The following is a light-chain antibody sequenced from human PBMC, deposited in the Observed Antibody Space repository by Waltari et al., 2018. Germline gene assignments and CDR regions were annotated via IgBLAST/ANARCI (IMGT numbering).Light chain of an antibody. CDR2: DVS. CDR3: NSYTSSSSWV. J-gene: IGLJ3*02. Sequence: QSALTQPASLSGSPGQSITISCTGTSGDVGFYNYVSWYQQHPGKAPRLIIYDVSERPSGVSKRFSGSKSGNTASLTISGLQAEDEADYYCNSYTSSSSWVFGGGTKLTVL. V-gene: IGLV2-14*03. CDR1: SGDVGFYNY.